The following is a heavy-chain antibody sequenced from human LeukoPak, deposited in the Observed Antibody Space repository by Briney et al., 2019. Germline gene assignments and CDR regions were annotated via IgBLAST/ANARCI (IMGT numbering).Heavy chain of an antibody. J-gene: IGHJ4*02. CDR1: GGSFSGYY. Sequence: SETLSLTCAVYGGSFSGYYWSWIRQPPGKGLEWIGEINHSGSTNYNPSLKSRVTISVDTSKNQFSLKLSSVTAADTAVYYCARDRRGDHYDSSGYEYYFDYWGQGTLVTVSS. V-gene: IGHV4-34*01. CDR3: ARDRRGDHYDSSGYEYYFDY. CDR2: INHSGST. D-gene: IGHD3-22*01.